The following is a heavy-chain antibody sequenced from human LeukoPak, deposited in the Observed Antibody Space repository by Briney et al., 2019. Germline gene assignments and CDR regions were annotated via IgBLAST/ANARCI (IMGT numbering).Heavy chain of an antibody. CDR2: IGPSSNGI. Sequence: GGSLRLSCAASGFTFSSYWMHWVRQAPGKGLEWISFIGPSSNGIKYADSMKGRFTISRDNAKNSLYLQMNNLGAEDTAVYYCARDNSIHERGWWFDPWGQGTLVTVSS. V-gene: IGHV3-21*04. J-gene: IGHJ5*02. CDR3: ARDNSIHERGWWFDP. D-gene: IGHD4-23*01. CDR1: GFTFSSYW.